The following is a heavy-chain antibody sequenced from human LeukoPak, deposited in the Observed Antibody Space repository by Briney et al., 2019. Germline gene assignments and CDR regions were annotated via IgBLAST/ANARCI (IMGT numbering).Heavy chain of an antibody. J-gene: IGHJ4*02. V-gene: IGHV6-1*01. CDR1: GDSVSSKSAA. CDR3: ARAVAGTTYYFDC. CDR2: TYYRSKWSS. D-gene: IGHD6-19*01. Sequence: SQTLSLTCAISGDSVSSKSAAWNWIRQSPSRGLEWLGRTYYRSKWSSGYAESVKSRLTISPDTSKNQFSLQLRSVTPDDTAVYYCARAVAGTTYYFDCWGQGTLVTVSS.